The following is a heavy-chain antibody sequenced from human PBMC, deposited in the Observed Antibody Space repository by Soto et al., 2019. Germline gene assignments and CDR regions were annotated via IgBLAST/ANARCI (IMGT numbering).Heavy chain of an antibody. Sequence: GGSLILSCAASGFTFSSYAMHWVRQAPGKGLEWVAVISYDGSNKYYADSVKGRFTISRDNSKNTLYLQMNSLRAEDTAVYYCASGAYPHAFDIWGQGTMVTVSS. D-gene: IGHD1-26*01. CDR1: GFTFSSYA. CDR2: ISYDGSNK. CDR3: ASGAYPHAFDI. V-gene: IGHV3-30-3*01. J-gene: IGHJ3*02.